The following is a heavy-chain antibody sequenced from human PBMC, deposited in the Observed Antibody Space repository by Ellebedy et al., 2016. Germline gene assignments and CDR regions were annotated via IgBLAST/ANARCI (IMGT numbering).Heavy chain of an antibody. V-gene: IGHV1-8*01. Sequence: ASVKVSCKASGYTFTSYDINWVRQATGQGLEWMGWMNPNSGNTGYGQKFQGRVTMTRNTPISTAYMELSSLRSEDTAVYYCARNGYCSGGSCYGALSYYYGMDVWGQGTTVTVS. D-gene: IGHD2-15*01. J-gene: IGHJ6*02. CDR3: ARNGYCSGGSCYGALSYYYGMDV. CDR1: GYTFTSYD. CDR2: MNPNSGNT.